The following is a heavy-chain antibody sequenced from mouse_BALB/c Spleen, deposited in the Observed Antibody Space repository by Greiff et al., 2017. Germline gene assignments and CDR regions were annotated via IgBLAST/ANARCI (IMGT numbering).Heavy chain of an antibody. V-gene: IGHV7-3*02. CDR2: IRNKANGYTT. Sequence: EVHLVESGGGLVQPGGSLRLSCATSGFTFTDYYMSWVRQPPGKALEWLGFIRNKANGYTTEYSASVKGRFTISRDNSQSILYLQMNTLRAEDSATYYCARDMGYAMDYWGQGTSVTVSS. CDR3: ARDMGYAMDY. CDR1: GFTFTDYY. J-gene: IGHJ4*01.